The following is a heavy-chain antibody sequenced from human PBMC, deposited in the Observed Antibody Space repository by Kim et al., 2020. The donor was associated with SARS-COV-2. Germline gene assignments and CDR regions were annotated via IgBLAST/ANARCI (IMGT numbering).Heavy chain of an antibody. J-gene: IGHJ6*02. CDR1: DDSISSYY. D-gene: IGHD3-9*01. V-gene: IGHV4-59*01. CDR3: ARDHLIDDVLTVYFNDYTLGV. Sequence: SETLSLTCSVSDDSISSYYWSWIRQPPGKGLEWIGYINYSGSTNYNPSLKSRVTLSLDTSKNQLSLELSSVTAADTAVYYCARDHLIDDVLTVYFNDYTLGVWGQETTLSVS. CDR2: INYSGST.